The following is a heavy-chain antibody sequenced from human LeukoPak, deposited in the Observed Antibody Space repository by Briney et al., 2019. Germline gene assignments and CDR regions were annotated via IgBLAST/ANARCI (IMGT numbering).Heavy chain of an antibody. CDR3: AEGGSASHTWFDP. CDR1: GFTFRDYG. CDR2: IRNDGSNE. V-gene: IGHV3-30*02. D-gene: IGHD2-15*01. J-gene: IGHJ5*02. Sequence: GGSLRLSCAASGFTFRDYGMHWIRQAPGKGLEWVAFIRNDGSNEYYPDSVKGRFTISRDNSRNTLYLQMNSLRDEDTAVYYCAEGGSASHTWFDPWGQGTLVTVSS.